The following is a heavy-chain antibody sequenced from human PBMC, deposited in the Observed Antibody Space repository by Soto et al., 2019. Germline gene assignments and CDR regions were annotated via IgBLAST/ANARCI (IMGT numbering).Heavy chain of an antibody. V-gene: IGHV4-30-4*01. CDR1: GASISSGDHY. J-gene: IGHJ4*02. D-gene: IGHD1-7*01. CDR3: ARGGHWNSLHP. CDR2: IYYRGST. Sequence: QVQLQESGPGLVKPSQTLSLTCTVSGASISSGDHYWSWIRQSPGKGLAWIGYIYYRGSTAYNPSLNLRVTISAGTSKNQFSPQVNSVTAAHTAVYCCARGGHWNSLHPWGQGTLVTVSS.